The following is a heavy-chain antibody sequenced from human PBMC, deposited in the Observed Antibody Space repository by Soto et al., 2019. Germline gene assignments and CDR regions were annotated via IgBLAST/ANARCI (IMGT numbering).Heavy chain of an antibody. J-gene: IGHJ4*02. Sequence: GGSLRLSCAASGFTFSSYAMSWVRQAPGKGLEWVSAISGSGGSTYYADSVKGRFTISRDNSKNTLYLQMNSLRAEDTAVYYWARSPNWSPTPFDNGGQETLVTVSS. CDR3: ARSPNWSPTPFDN. CDR1: GFTFSSYA. V-gene: IGHV3-23*01. CDR2: ISGSGGST.